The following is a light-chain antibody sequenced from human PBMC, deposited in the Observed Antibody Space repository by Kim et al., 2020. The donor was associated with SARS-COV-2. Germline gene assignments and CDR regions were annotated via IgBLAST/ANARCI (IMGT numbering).Light chain of an antibody. Sequence: PASNSRRSSQSLLHSNGYNSLASYLRNPGQSPQLLISLGSKRASGVPDRFSGSGSGTDFTLKISRVEAENVGVYYCMQALQTPRTFGGGTKVDIK. CDR3: MQALQTPRT. V-gene: IGKV2-28*01. CDR1: QSLLHSNGYNS. CDR2: LGS. J-gene: IGKJ4*01.